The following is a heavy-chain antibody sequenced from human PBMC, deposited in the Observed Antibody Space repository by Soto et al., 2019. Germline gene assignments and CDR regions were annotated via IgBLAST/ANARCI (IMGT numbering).Heavy chain of an antibody. J-gene: IGHJ3*01. V-gene: IGHV3-15*01. CDR3: ATGELGLSDDFDV. D-gene: IGHD3-10*01. CDR1: GFTFSNAW. Sequence: EVQLVESGGGLVKPGGSLRLSCAASGFTFSNAWMSWVRQAPGKGPEWVGRIKSKTDRGTTDYAAPVKGRFTISRDDSKNTLHLQMNSLKTEDTAVYYCATGELGLSDDFDVWGQGTMVTVSS. CDR2: IKSKTDRGTT.